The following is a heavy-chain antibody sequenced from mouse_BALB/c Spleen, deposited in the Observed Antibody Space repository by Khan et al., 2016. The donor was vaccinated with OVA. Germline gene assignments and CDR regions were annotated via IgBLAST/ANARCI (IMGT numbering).Heavy chain of an antibody. Sequence: QMQLEESGAELMKPGASVKISCKATGYTFSGYWLEWVKQRPGHGLEWIGEILPGSGSRNYNEKFKGKATFTADISSKTPYLQLSSLTSADSAVKDWARVNYGSRDYFDDWGQGTTRTVSS. J-gene: IGHJ2*01. CDR3: ARVNYGSRDYFDD. D-gene: IGHD1-1*01. CDR2: ILPGSGSR. V-gene: IGHV1-9*01. CDR1: GYTFSGYW.